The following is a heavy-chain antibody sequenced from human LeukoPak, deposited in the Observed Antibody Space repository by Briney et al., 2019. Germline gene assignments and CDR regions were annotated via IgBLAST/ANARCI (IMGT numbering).Heavy chain of an antibody. D-gene: IGHD4-11*01. CDR3: ARGGKTTPFYYYYGMDV. Sequence: ASVKVSGKASGYTLSNYAMSWVRQAPGQGLEWMGYINPYSGNTDYAKKFQGRVTMSTDTSTSIAYMELRGLTLNDTAVYFCARGGKTTPFYYYYGMDVWGQGTTVTVSS. J-gene: IGHJ6*02. CDR1: GYTLSNYA. CDR2: INPYSGNT. V-gene: IGHV1-18*01.